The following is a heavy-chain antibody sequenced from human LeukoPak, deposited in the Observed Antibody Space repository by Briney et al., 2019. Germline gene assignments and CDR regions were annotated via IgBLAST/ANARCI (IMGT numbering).Heavy chain of an antibody. V-gene: IGHV4-34*01. Sequence: SETLSLICAVYGGSFSGYYWSWIRQPPGKGLEWIGEINHSGSTNYNPSLKSRVTISVDTSKNQFSLKLSSVTAADTAVYYCARSMYYYDSSGYYVWGQGTLVTVSS. J-gene: IGHJ4*02. CDR1: GGSFSGYY. D-gene: IGHD3-22*01. CDR2: INHSGST. CDR3: ARSMYYYDSSGYYV.